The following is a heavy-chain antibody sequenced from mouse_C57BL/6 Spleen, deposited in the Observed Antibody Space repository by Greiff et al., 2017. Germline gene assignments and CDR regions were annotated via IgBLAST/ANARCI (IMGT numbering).Heavy chain of an antibody. CDR3: ARTDWADY. Sequence: QVQLQQPGAELVKPGASVKLSCKASGYTFTSYWMQWVKQRPGQGLEWIGEIDPSDSYTNYNQKFKGKATLTVDTSSSTAYMQLSSLTSEDSAVYYCARTDWADYWGQGTTLTVSS. V-gene: IGHV1-50*01. CDR1: GYTFTSYW. J-gene: IGHJ2*01. CDR2: IDPSDSYT. D-gene: IGHD4-1*01.